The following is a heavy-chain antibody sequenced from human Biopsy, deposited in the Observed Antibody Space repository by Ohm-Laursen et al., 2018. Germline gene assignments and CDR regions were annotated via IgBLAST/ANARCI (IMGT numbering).Heavy chain of an antibody. J-gene: IGHJ4*02. Sequence: SDTLSLTCTVSGGSISSGSNYWAWIRQPPGKGLEWIGSAYHSGTTYYSPSLKSQVTISVDTSKNQLSLKVTSVTAADTAAYYCARHDGNGPFALDSWGQGTLVTVSS. D-gene: IGHD5-24*01. V-gene: IGHV4-39*01. CDR2: AYHSGTT. CDR3: ARHDGNGPFALDS. CDR1: GGSISSGSNY.